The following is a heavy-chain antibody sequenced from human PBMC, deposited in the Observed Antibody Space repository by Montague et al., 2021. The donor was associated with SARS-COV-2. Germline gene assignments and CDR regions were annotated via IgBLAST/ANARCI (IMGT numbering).Heavy chain of an antibody. CDR3: ARSLNSVSWCAD. CDR2: ISYTEHT. CDR1: GESSDSYF. V-gene: IGHV4-34*01. J-gene: IGHJ4*02. D-gene: IGHD5/OR15-5a*01. Sequence: SETLSLTCAVSGESSDSYFCCWIRLSPGQALERIGNISYTEHTRYNPNPSLRSRVSISTASSKNQFSLNLTSVTAADTAVYYCARSLNSVSWCADWGQGTQVTVSS.